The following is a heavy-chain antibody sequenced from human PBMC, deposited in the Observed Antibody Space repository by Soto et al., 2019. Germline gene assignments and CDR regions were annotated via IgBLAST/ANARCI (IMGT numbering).Heavy chain of an antibody. CDR2: IIPLFGTP. J-gene: IGHJ4*02. CDR1: GGSFISHS. CDR3: ARGRATWIDPWAY. V-gene: IGHV1-69*01. D-gene: IGHD5-12*01. Sequence: VQLVQSGAEVRVPGSSVKVSCKASGGSFISHSISWVRQAPGQGLEWMGGIIPLFGTPNYAQNFLGRVTITADESTNTTYMELGGLRYDDTATYYCARGRATWIDPWAYWGQGTPVTVSS.